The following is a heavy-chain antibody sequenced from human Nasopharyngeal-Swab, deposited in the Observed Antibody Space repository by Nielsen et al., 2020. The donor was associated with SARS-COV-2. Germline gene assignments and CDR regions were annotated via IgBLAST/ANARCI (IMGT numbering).Heavy chain of an antibody. D-gene: IGHD1-1*01. J-gene: IGHJ4*02. V-gene: IGHV1-18*01. CDR2: ISAYNGNT. Sequence: WVRQAPGQGLEWTGWISAYNGNTNYAQKLQGRVTMTTDTSTSTAYMELRSLRSDDTAVYYCARVGTTGTTAFDYWGQGTLVTVSS. CDR3: ARVGTTGTTAFDY.